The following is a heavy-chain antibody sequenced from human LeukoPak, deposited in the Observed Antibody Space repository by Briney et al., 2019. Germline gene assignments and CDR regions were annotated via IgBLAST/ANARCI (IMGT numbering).Heavy chain of an antibody. D-gene: IGHD1-26*01. Sequence: PGGSLRLSCAASGFTFSSYSMNWVRQAPGKGPEWVSSITGSSSYIYYADSVKGRFTISRGNAKNSLYLQMNSLRAEDTAVYYCARGGYSGSYWTYWYFDLWGRGTLVTVSS. CDR3: ARGGYSGSYWTYWYFDL. J-gene: IGHJ2*01. V-gene: IGHV3-21*01. CDR1: GFTFSSYS. CDR2: ITGSSSYI.